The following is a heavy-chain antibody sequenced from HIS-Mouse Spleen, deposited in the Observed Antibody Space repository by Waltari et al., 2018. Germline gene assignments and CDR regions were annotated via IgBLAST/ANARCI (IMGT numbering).Heavy chain of an antibody. CDR2: MNPNSGNT. CDR1: GYTFTSYD. J-gene: IGHJ6*02. CDR3: ARGLSSSWYYYYDGMDV. Sequence: QVQLVQSGAEVKKPGASVKVSCKASGYTFTSYDINWVRQATGQGLEWMGWMNPNSGNTGYAQQFQGRVTMTRNTSISTAYMELSSLRSEDTAVYYCARGLSSSWYYYYDGMDVWGQGTTVTVSS. D-gene: IGHD6-13*01. V-gene: IGHV1-8*01.